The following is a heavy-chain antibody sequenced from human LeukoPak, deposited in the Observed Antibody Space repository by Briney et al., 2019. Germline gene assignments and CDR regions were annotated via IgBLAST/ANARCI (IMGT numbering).Heavy chain of an antibody. Sequence: QPGGSLRLSCAASGFTFSNYWMSWVRQAPGKGLEWVANIKQDGSEKYYVDSVKGRFTTSRDNARNSLHLQMNSLRAEDTAVYYCSRWGTYSSSWLGAFDIWGQGTMVTVSS. CDR2: IKQDGSEK. CDR1: GFTFSNYW. D-gene: IGHD6-13*01. J-gene: IGHJ3*02. V-gene: IGHV3-7*05. CDR3: SRWGTYSSSWLGAFDI.